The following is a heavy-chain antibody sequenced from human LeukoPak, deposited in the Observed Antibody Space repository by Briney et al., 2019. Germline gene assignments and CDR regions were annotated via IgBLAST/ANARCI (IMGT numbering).Heavy chain of an antibody. V-gene: IGHV3-64*01. CDR3: ARDFGLTGKVDY. D-gene: IGHD1-20*01. CDR1: GFTFSRYA. J-gene: IGHJ4*02. CDR2: ISSNGGST. Sequence: GGSLRLPCAASGFTFSRYAMHWVRQAPGKGLESVSAISSNGGSTYYANSVKGRFTISRDNSKNMLYLQMGSLRAEDLAVYYCARDFGLTGKVDYWGQGTLVTVSS.